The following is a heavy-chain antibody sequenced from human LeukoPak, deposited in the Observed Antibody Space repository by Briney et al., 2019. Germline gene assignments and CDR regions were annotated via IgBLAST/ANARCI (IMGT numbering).Heavy chain of an antibody. CDR2: MNPNSGNT. D-gene: IGHD2-15*01. V-gene: IGHV1-8*03. Sequence: ASVKVSCKASGYTFTSYDINWVRQATGQGLEWMGWMNPNSGNTGYAQKFQGRVTIARNTSITTAYMELSSLRSEDTAVYYCARGLGYCSGGSRYRFGFDIWGQGTMVTVSS. J-gene: IGHJ3*02. CDR3: ARGLGYCSGGSRYRFGFDI. CDR1: GYTFTSYD.